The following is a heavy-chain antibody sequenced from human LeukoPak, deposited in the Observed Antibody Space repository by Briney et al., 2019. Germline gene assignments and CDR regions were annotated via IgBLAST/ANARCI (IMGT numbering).Heavy chain of an antibody. J-gene: IGHJ4*02. CDR3: ARDFRRGEGY. CDR1: GFTFSDNL. CDR2: ISSSGSIK. Sequence: KPGGSLRLSCAASGFTFSDNLMSWIRQAPGKGLEWVSYISSSGSIKYYADSVKGRFTISRDNAKNSLYLHMNSLRAEDTAVYYCARDFRRGEGYWGQGTLVTVSS. V-gene: IGHV3-11*04.